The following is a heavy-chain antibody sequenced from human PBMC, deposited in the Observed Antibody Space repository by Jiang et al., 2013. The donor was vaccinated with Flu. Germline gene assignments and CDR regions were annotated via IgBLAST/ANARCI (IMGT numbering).Heavy chain of an antibody. D-gene: IGHD2-15*01. CDR2: VHRNGDT. V-gene: IGHV4-59*01. CDR3: AREYSASDF. J-gene: IGHJ3*01. CDR1: GGSISSYY. Sequence: GPGLVKPSETLSLTCSVSGGSISSYYWHWIRQPPGKGLEWIGHVHRNGDTRYNPSLESRVIMSLDTFNNQFSLRLGSVTAADTAIYYCAREYSASDFWGQGTMVTVSS.